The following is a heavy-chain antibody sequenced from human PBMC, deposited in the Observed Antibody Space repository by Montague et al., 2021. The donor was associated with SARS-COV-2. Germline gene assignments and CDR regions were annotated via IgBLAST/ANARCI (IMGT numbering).Heavy chain of an antibody. CDR1: GFSLSTPGVA. V-gene: IGHV2-5*02. CDR2: IYWDDDK. J-gene: IGHJ4*02. D-gene: IGHD3-10*01. CDR3: ARLTYYYGSGSYYLPNYFDY. Sequence: PALVKPTQTLTLTCTFSGFSLSTPGVAVGWIRQPPGEALEWLSLIYWDDDKRYSPSLKNRLTITKDTSKNQVVLTMTNMDPVDTATYYCARLTYYYGSGSYYLPNYFDYWGQGTLVTVSS.